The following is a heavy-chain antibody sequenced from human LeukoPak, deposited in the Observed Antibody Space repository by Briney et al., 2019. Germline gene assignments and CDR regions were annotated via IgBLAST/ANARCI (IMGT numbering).Heavy chain of an antibody. CDR3: LTSSFDH. J-gene: IGHJ4*02. CDR2: ISSNSDTI. Sequence: PGGSLRLSCAASGFTLGDYDIHWVRQAPGKGPEWVSSISSNSDTIAYAEPVKGRFTVSRDNTINSLYLQMDSLRVEDTALYYCLTSSFDHWGQGTLVTVFS. V-gene: IGHV3-9*01. CDR1: GFTLGDYD.